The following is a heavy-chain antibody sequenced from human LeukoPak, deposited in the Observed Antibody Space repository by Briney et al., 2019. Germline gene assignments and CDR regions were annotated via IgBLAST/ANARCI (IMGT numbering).Heavy chain of an antibody. Sequence: GGSLRLSCAASGFSFSSYWMNWVRQAPGKGLEWVAAIWYDGSKTSYTDSVKGRFTVSRDISKNTVYLQMNGLKAEDTAVYYCARDDCSTTPCYAYWGQGTLVTVSS. J-gene: IGHJ4*02. CDR2: IWYDGSKT. V-gene: IGHV3-33*08. CDR3: ARDDCSTTPCYAY. D-gene: IGHD2-2*01. CDR1: GFSFSSYW.